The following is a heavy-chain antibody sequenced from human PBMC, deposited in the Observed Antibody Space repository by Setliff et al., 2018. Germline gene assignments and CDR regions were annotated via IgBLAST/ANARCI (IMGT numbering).Heavy chain of an antibody. J-gene: IGHJ3*02. D-gene: IGHD1-26*01. Sequence: GESLKISCKGSGYTFTNYWIAWVRQMPGKGLEYMGIIYPADSDTTYSPSFQGQVTISADKSINTAYLQWSSLKASDTAIYYCARVGPLTDDAFDIWGQGTMFT. CDR1: GYTFTNYW. CDR3: ARVGPLTDDAFDI. V-gene: IGHV5-51*01. CDR2: IYPADSDT.